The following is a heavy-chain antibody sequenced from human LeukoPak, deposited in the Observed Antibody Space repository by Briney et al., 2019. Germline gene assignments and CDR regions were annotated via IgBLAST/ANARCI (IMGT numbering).Heavy chain of an antibody. CDR2: IFHSGNT. V-gene: IGHV4-59*01. CDR3: AREDYGDYVGAFDI. J-gene: IGHJ3*02. CDR1: GGSISKYY. D-gene: IGHD4-17*01. Sequence: PSETLSLTCTVSGGSISKYYWSWIRQPPGKGLGWIGYIFHSGNTNYNPSLRSRVTISVDSSKSHFSLKLSSVTAADTAVYYCAREDYGDYVGAFDIWGRGTMVTVSS.